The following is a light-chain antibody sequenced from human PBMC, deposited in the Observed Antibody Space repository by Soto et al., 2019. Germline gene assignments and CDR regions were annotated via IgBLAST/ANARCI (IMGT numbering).Light chain of an antibody. Sequence: DIQMTQSPSSLSASVGDRVTITCRASQSISSFLSWYQQKAGKAPKLLIYAASSLQSGVPSRVSGSGSGTDFTLTISSLQPEDFASYYCQQSYSTPPTFGQGTKVEIK. CDR1: QSISSF. CDR3: QQSYSTPPT. V-gene: IGKV1-39*01. CDR2: AAS. J-gene: IGKJ1*01.